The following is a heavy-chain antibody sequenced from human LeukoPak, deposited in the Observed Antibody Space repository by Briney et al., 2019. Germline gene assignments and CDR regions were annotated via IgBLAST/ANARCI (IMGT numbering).Heavy chain of an antibody. D-gene: IGHD2-2*02. V-gene: IGHV1-69*01. CDR2: IIPIFGTA. Sequence: SVKVSCKASGGTFSSYAISWVRQAPGQGLEWMGGIIPIFGTANYAQKFQGRVTITADESTSTAYMELSSLRSEDTAVYYCAGGYCGSTSCYRGPHYYYYGMDVWGQGTTVTVSS. CDR1: GGTFSSYA. J-gene: IGHJ6*02. CDR3: AGGYCGSTSCYRGPHYYYYGMDV.